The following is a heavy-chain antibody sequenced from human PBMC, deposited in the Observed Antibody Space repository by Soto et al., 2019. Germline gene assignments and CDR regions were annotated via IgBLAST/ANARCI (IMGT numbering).Heavy chain of an antibody. V-gene: IGHV3-23*01. J-gene: IGHJ6*02. CDR2: ISSSGAGT. Sequence: GGSLRLSCAGSGFTFSGYAMNWVRQAPGKGLEWVSGISSSGAGTFYAASVKGRFSISRDNSKNTLFLRMNRPRVEDTAVYYCMRPAPRGRHYFYFGMDVWGQGTTVTVSS. CDR1: GFTFSGYA. D-gene: IGHD3-10*01. CDR3: MRPAPRGRHYFYFGMDV.